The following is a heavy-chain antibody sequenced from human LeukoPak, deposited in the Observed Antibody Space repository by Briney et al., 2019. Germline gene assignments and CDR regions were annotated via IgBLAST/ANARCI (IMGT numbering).Heavy chain of an antibody. CDR1: GFTFSSYG. J-gene: IGHJ4*02. CDR2: IRYDGSNK. D-gene: IGHD3-22*01. CDR3: AKDRTYYYDSSEGWEFDY. V-gene: IGHV3-30*02. Sequence: PGGSLRLSCAASGFTFSSYGMHWVRQAPGKGLEWVAFIRYDGSNKYYADSVKGRFTISRDNSKNTLYLQMNSLRAEDTAVYYCAKDRTYYYDSSEGWEFDYWGQGTLVTVSS.